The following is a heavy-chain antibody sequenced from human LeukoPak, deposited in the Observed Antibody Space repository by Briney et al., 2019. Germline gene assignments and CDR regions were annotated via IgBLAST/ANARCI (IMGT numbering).Heavy chain of an antibody. CDR2: IRSKAYGGTT. Sequence: PGRSLRLSCTASGFTFGDYAMSRVRQAPGKGLEWVGFIRSKAYGGTTEYAASVKGRFTISRDDSKSIAYLQMNSLKAEDTAVYYCGMGYSYGPFDYWGQGTLVTVSS. D-gene: IGHD5-18*01. V-gene: IGHV3-49*04. J-gene: IGHJ4*02. CDR3: GMGYSYGPFDY. CDR1: GFTFGDYA.